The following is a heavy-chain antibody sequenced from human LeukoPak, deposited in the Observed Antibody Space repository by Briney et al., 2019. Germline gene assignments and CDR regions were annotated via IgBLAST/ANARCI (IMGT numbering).Heavy chain of an antibody. CDR3: ARGFAYGDTGSFDY. V-gene: IGHV4-59*01. CDR2: IYNSGST. Sequence: SETLSLTCTVSGASISSSYWSWIRQPPGKGLEWIGYIYNSGSTNYNPSLKSRVTISVDTSKNQFSLRLSSVTAADTAVYYCARGFAYGDTGSFDYWGQGALVTVSS. D-gene: IGHD4-17*01. CDR1: GASISSSY. J-gene: IGHJ4*02.